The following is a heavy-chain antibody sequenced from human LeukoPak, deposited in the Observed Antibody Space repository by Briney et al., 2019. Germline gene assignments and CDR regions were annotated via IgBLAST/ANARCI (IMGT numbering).Heavy chain of an antibody. CDR2: ISSSCSTI. CDR1: GFTFSSYE. V-gene: IGHV3-48*03. Sequence: GGSLRLSCAASGFTFSSYEMNWVRQAPGKGLEWVSYISSSCSTIYYADSVKGRFTISRDNAKNSLYLQMNSLRAEDTAVYYCARGVPYYYDGSSYYYASYWGQGTLVTVSS. CDR3: ARGVPYYYDGSSYYYASY. D-gene: IGHD3-22*01. J-gene: IGHJ4*02.